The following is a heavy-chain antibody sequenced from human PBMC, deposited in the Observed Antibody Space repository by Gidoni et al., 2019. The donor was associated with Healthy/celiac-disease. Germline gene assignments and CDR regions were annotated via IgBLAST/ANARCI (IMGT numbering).Heavy chain of an antibody. CDR2: IYYSGST. CDR1: GGSISSSSYY. Sequence: QLQLQESGPGLVKPSETLSLTCTVSGGSISSSSYYWGWIRQPPGKGLEWIGSIYYSGSTYYNPSLKSRVTISVDTSKNQFSLKLSSVTAADTAVYYCARLSTLVAGEDYWGQGTLVTVSS. CDR3: ARLSTLVAGEDY. V-gene: IGHV4-39*01. J-gene: IGHJ4*02. D-gene: IGHD3-10*01.